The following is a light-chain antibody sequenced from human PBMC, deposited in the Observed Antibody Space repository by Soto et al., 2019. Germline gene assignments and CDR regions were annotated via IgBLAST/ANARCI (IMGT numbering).Light chain of an antibody. J-gene: IGKJ4*01. CDR3: QQYGSSPLT. Sequence: EIVLTQSPGTLSLSPGERATLSCRASQSVRSNELAWYQQKPGQAPRLLIYGASSRATAIPDRVSGSGSGTVFTLTISKLEPDDCAVYYCQQYGSSPLTFGGGTKVEFK. CDR2: GAS. V-gene: IGKV3-20*01. CDR1: QSVRSNE.